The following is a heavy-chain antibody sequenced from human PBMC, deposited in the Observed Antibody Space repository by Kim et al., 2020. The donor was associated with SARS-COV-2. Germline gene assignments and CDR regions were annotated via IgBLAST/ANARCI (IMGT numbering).Heavy chain of an antibody. Sequence: SETLSLTCTVSGGSISSYYWSWIRQPPGKGLEWIGYIYYSGSTNHNPSLTSRVTLSVDTSKNQFSLKLSSVTAADTAVYYCARHGPDRSGPYFQYWGQGTLVTVSS. CDR3: ARHGPDRSGPYFQY. CDR1: GGSISSYY. V-gene: IGHV4-59*08. J-gene: IGHJ4*02. CDR2: IYYSGST. D-gene: IGHD3-22*01.